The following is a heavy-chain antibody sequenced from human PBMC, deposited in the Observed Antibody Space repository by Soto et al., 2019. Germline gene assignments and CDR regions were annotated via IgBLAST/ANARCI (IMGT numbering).Heavy chain of an antibody. CDR1: GFTVSSNY. Sequence: EVQLVESGGGLIQPGGSLRLSCAASGFTVSSNYMSWVRQAPGKGLEWVSVIYSGGSTYYADSVKGRFTISRDNSKNTLYLQMNSLRAEDTVVYYCARDWVAHGTDRGVYYYGMDVWGHGATVTVSS. D-gene: IGHD1-1*01. V-gene: IGHV3-53*01. CDR3: ARDWVAHGTDRGVYYYGMDV. J-gene: IGHJ6*02. CDR2: IYSGGST.